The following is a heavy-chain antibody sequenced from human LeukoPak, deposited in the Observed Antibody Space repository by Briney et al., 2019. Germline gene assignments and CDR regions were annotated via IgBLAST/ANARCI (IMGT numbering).Heavy chain of an antibody. Sequence: GGSLRLSCAASGFTFSGYSLTWVRQAPGKGLEWVSSISNTGSYTYYLDSVKGRFTISRDNAKNSTFLQMNSLRAEDTAVYYCARDRPDYYDSSGYHKGAFDIWGQGTMVTVSS. J-gene: IGHJ3*02. CDR3: ARDRPDYYDSSGYHKGAFDI. CDR2: ISNTGSYT. CDR1: GFTFSGYS. V-gene: IGHV3-21*04. D-gene: IGHD3-22*01.